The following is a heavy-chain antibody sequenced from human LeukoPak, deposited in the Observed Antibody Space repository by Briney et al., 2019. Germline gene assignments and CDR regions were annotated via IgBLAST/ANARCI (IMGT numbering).Heavy chain of an antibody. V-gene: IGHV3-20*04. CDR3: ARSPPRIAVAAAFWDY. D-gene: IGHD6-19*01. CDR2: INWNGGST. Sequence: GGSLRLSCAAPGFTFDDYGMSWVRQAPGKGLEWVSGINWNGGSTGYADSVKGRFTISRDNAKNSLYLQMNSLRAEDTALYYCARSPPRIAVAAAFWDYWGQGTQVTVSS. J-gene: IGHJ4*02. CDR1: GFTFDDYG.